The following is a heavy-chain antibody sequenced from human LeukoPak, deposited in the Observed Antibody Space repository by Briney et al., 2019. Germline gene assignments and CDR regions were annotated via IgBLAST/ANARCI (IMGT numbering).Heavy chain of an antibody. D-gene: IGHD4-23*01. Sequence: AGGSLRLSCAASGFTFSSYSMNWVRQAPGKGLEWVSSISSSSSYIYYADSVKGRFTISRDNAKNSLYLQMNSLRAEDTAVYYCARVPYGGNSGLFDYWGQGTLVTVSS. CDR3: ARVPYGGNSGLFDY. V-gene: IGHV3-21*01. CDR1: GFTFSSYS. J-gene: IGHJ4*02. CDR2: ISSSSSYI.